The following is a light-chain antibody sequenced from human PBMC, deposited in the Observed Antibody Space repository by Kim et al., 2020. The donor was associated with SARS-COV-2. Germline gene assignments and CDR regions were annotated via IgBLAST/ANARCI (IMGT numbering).Light chain of an antibody. V-gene: IGLV3-21*04. J-gene: IGLJ1*01. CDR1: NIGIKS. CDR2: YDR. Sequence: APGKTAKMTCGGKNIGIKSVHWYQQKPGQAPILVIYYDRDRPSGIPERFSGSNSGNTATLTISRVDAGDEADYYCQVWDSSSDHHFFGTGTKVTVL. CDR3: QVWDSSSDHHF.